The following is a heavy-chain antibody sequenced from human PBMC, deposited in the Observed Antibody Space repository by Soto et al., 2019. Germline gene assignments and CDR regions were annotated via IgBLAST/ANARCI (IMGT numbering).Heavy chain of an antibody. CDR2: FRGSGGST. CDR1: GFTFSSYA. V-gene: IGHV3-23*01. Sequence: GGSLRLSCAASGFTFSSYAMRWVRQAPGKGMEWVSAFRGSGGSTYYADSVKVRFSISRDSSKNTLYLQMNSLRAEDRAGYYCAKDSLRGEAPANHYAYWGQGTLVTVSS. J-gene: IGHJ4*02. D-gene: IGHD6-13*01. CDR3: AKDSLRGEAPANHYAY.